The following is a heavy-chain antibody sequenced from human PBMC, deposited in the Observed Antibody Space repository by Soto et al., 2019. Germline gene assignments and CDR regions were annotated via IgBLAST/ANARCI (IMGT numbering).Heavy chain of an antibody. J-gene: IGHJ4*02. CDR1: GGTFSSYA. CDR2: IIPIFGTA. CDR3: ARDRRAGSGWFDY. V-gene: IGHV1-69*06. D-gene: IGHD6-19*01. Sequence: RASVKVSCKASGGTFSSYAISWVRQAPGQGLEWMGGIIPIFGTANYAQKFQGRVTITADKSTSTAYMELSSLRSEDTAVYYCARDRRAGSGWFDYWGQGTLVTVSS.